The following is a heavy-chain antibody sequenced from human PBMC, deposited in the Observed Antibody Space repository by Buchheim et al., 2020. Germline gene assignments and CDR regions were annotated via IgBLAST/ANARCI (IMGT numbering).Heavy chain of an antibody. V-gene: IGHV3-15*01. CDR3: TTDPCSSWPNYYYYYDMDV. CDR1: GFTFSNAW. J-gene: IGHJ6*02. D-gene: IGHD6-13*01. CDR2: IKSKTDGGAT. Sequence: EVQLVESGEGLVKPGGSLRLSCAASGFTFSNAWMSWVRQAPGKGLEWFGRIKSKTDGGATDYAAPLKGRFTISRDDSKNTLYLQMNSLKTEDTAVYYWTTDPCSSWPNYYYYYDMDVWGQGTT.